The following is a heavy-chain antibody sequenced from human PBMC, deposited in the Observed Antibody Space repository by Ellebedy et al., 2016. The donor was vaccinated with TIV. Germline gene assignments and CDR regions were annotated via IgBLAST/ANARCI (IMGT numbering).Heavy chain of an antibody. CDR3: ARDMAIYDMVAIDI. CDR2: IIPILGIA. D-gene: IGHD3-16*01. J-gene: IGHJ3*02. Sequence: AASVKVSCKASGGTFSSYALNWVRQAPGQGLEWMGRIIPILGIANYAQKFQGRVTINADKSTSTAYMELNSLRSEDTAVYYCARDMAIYDMVAIDIWGQGTMVTVSS. V-gene: IGHV1-69*04. CDR1: GGTFSSYA.